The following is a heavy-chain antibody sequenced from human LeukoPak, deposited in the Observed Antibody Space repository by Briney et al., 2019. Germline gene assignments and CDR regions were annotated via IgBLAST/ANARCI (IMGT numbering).Heavy chain of an antibody. CDR1: GFTFSNFW. CDR3: ATAAVVRRFDY. D-gene: IGHD3-22*01. CDR2: IKQDGSVK. V-gene: IGHV3-7*03. Sequence: GGSLRLPCAASGFTFSNFWMNWVRQAPGKGLEWVANIKQDGSVKHCVDSVKGRFTISRDNPKNTLYLQLNSLRVEDTAVYYCATAAVVRRFDYWGQGTLATVSS. J-gene: IGHJ4*02.